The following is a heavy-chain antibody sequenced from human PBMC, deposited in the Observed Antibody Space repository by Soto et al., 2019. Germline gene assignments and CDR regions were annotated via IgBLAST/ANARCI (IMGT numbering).Heavy chain of an antibody. CDR2: IYYSGST. CDR1: GGSISSYY. Sequence: PSETLSLTCTVSGGSISSYYWSWIRQPPGKGLEWIGYIYYSGSTNYNPSLKSRVTISVDTSKNQFSLKLSSVTAADTAVYYCARHRVRRVVVAATYYYGMDVWGQGTTVTVSS. J-gene: IGHJ6*02. D-gene: IGHD2-15*01. CDR3: ARHRVRRVVVAATYYYGMDV. V-gene: IGHV4-59*01.